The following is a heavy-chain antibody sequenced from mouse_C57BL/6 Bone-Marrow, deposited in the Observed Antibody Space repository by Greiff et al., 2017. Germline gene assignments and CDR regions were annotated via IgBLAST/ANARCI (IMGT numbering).Heavy chain of an antibody. CDR1: VLTFSSYG. Sequence: VQLQQSGGDLVKPGGSLKLSCAASVLTFSSYGMSWVRQTPDKRLEWVATISSGGSYTYYPDSVKGRFTISRDNAKNTLYLQMSSLKSEDTAMYYCARRSYAMDYWGQGTSVTVSS. CDR3: ARRSYAMDY. V-gene: IGHV5-6*01. J-gene: IGHJ4*01. CDR2: ISSGGSYT.